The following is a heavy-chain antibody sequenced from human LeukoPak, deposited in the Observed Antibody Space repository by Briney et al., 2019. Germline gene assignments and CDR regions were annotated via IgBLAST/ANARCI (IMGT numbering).Heavy chain of an antibody. J-gene: IGHJ4*02. V-gene: IGHV4-59*08. CDR3: ARMYVSSGYYPFDY. D-gene: IGHD3-22*01. Sequence: SETLSLTCTVSGGSISSSYWSWIRQPPGKGLEWIGYIYYTGSTNYNPSLKSRVTISADTSKNHFSLKLSSVTAADTAVYYCARMYVSSGYYPFDYWGQGTLVTVSS. CDR1: GGSISSSY. CDR2: IYYTGST.